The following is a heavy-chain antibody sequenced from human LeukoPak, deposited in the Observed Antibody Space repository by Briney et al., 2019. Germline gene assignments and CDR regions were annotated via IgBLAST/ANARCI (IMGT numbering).Heavy chain of an antibody. CDR3: ARVYVGLPYYHYYYMDV. D-gene: IGHD2-8*01. V-gene: IGHV3-30*04. Sequence: PGGSLRLSCAASGFTFSSYAMHWVRQAPGKGLEWVAVISYDGSNKYYADSVKGRFTISRDNSKNTLYLQMNSLRAEDTAVYYCARVYVGLPYYHYYYMDVWGKGTTVTVSS. CDR2: ISYDGSNK. J-gene: IGHJ6*03. CDR1: GFTFSSYA.